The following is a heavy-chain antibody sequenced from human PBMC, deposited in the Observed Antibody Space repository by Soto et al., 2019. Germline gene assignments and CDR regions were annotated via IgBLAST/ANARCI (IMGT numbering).Heavy chain of an antibody. D-gene: IGHD2-8*01. CDR1: DFSLSGSY. CDR2: ISMSGSYK. J-gene: IGHJ4*02. Sequence: PGGSLRLSCFGSDFSLSGSYMSWVRQAPGKGLEWLSFISMSGSYKTYAASVEGRFTISRDNVKNILYLQMDSPRAEDTAVYYCASRGHCSNGQCHPFDSRGQGNQVTVS. CDR3: ASRGHCSNGQCHPFDS. V-gene: IGHV3-11*06.